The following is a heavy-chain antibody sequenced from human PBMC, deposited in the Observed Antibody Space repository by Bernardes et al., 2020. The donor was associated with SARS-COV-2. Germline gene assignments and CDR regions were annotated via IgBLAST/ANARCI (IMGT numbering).Heavy chain of an antibody. J-gene: IGHJ4*02. CDR2: THSSGSS. CDR1: GGSTSYYH. V-gene: IGHV4-4*07. Sequence: SETLSLTCTVSGGSTSYYHWSWIRQPAGKGLEWIGRTHSSGSSDYNPSLKGRVTMSVDTSKNQFSLKLSSVTAADTAVYYCARTWGGGNHLDFWGQGTLVTVSS. D-gene: IGHD3-16*01. CDR3: ARTWGGGNHLDF.